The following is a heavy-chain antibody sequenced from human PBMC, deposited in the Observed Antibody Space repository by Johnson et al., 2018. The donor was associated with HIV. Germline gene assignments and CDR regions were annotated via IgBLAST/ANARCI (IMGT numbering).Heavy chain of an antibody. D-gene: IGHD6-6*01. Sequence: VQLVESGGGLVQPGRSLRLSCAASGFTFDDYGMHWVRQAPGRGLEWVSGISWNSGSIGYADSVKGRFTISRDIAKNSLYLQMNSLRAEDTALYYCARAWYSSSAFDILGQGTMVTVSS. CDR2: ISWNSGSI. J-gene: IGHJ3*02. CDR3: ARAWYSSSAFDI. V-gene: IGHV3-9*01. CDR1: GFTFDDYG.